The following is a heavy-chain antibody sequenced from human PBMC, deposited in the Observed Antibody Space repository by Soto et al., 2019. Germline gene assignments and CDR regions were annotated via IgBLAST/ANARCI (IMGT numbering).Heavy chain of an antibody. Sequence: QVQLVESGGGVVQPGRSLRLSCAASGFTFSSYAMRWVRQAPGKGLEWVAVISYDGSNKYYADSVKGRFTISRDNSKNTLYLQMNSLRAEDTAVYYCARSFSGYGVSFDYWGQGTLVTVSS. CDR2: ISYDGSNK. V-gene: IGHV3-30-3*01. J-gene: IGHJ4*02. CDR1: GFTFSSYA. CDR3: ARSFSGYGVSFDY. D-gene: IGHD3-22*01.